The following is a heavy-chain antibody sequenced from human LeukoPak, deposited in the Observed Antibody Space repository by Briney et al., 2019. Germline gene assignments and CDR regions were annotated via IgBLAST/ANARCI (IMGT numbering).Heavy chain of an antibody. CDR1: GYTFTDPAYH. Sequence: ASVKVSCKTSGYTFTDPAYHLHWVRQAPGQGLKWMGRIDPSSGSTTYAQDLQGRVAMTWATSISTAYMDLTRLRSDDTAVYYCARDNRGSLDYWGQGTQVTVSS. D-gene: IGHD1-26*01. J-gene: IGHJ4*02. CDR2: IDPSSGST. V-gene: IGHV1-2*06. CDR3: ARDNRGSLDY.